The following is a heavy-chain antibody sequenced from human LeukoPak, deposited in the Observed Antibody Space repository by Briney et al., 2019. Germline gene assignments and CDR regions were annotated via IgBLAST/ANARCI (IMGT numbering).Heavy chain of an antibody. Sequence: GGSLRLSCAASGFTFSSYSMNWVRQAPGKGLEWVSSISSSSSYIYYADSVKGRFTISRDNSKNTLYMQMNSLRAEDTAVYYCAKGSSAAARTGDYWGQGTLVTVSS. CDR2: ISSSSSYI. V-gene: IGHV3-21*04. D-gene: IGHD6-13*01. CDR3: AKGSSAAARTGDY. CDR1: GFTFSSYS. J-gene: IGHJ4*02.